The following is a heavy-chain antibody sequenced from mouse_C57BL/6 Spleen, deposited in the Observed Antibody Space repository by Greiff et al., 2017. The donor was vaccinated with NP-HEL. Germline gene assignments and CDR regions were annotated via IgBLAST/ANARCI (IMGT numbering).Heavy chain of an antibody. CDR3: ARDNGVLYFDY. J-gene: IGHJ2*01. Sequence: EVQVVESGPGLVKPSQSLSLTCSVTGYSITSGYYWNWIRQFPGNILECRGFIRYDGSNNYNAPLKNQITITRDTSSNQAYLKLNSVTTEDAATYYCARDNGVLYFDYWGQGTTLTVSA. V-gene: IGHV3-6*01. CDR1: GYSITSGYY. CDR2: IRYDGSN.